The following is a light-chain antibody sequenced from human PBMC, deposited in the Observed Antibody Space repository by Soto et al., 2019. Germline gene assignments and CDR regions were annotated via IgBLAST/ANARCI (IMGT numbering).Light chain of an antibody. J-gene: IGKJ2*01. CDR1: QSISNY. CDR3: QQSYSTPT. Sequence: DIQMTQSPSSLSASVGDRVTITCRASQSISNYLNWYQQKPGKAPKLLIYAASSLQSGVPSRFRGSGSGTDFTLTISSLQPEDFANYYCQQSYSTPTFGQGTKLEIK. V-gene: IGKV1-39*01. CDR2: AAS.